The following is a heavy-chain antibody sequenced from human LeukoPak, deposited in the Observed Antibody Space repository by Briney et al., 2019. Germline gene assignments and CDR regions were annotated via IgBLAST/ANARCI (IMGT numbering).Heavy chain of an antibody. CDR3: ARDAFQYCINGVCYPKNWFDP. CDR1: GYTFTGYY. CDR2: INPNSGGT. D-gene: IGHD2-8*01. Sequence: ASVKVSCKASGYTFTGYYMHWVRQAPGQGLEWMGWINPNSGGTNYAQKFQGRVTMTRDTSISTAYMELSRLRSDDTAVYYCARDAFQYCINGVCYPKNWFDPWGQRTLVTVSS. V-gene: IGHV1-2*02. J-gene: IGHJ5*02.